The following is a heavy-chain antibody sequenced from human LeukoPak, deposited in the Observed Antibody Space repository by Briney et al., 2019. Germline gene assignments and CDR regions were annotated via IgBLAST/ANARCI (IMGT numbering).Heavy chain of an antibody. V-gene: IGHV4-39*01. CDR3: AXRGXPRXCSSTSCYPRSCWYFDL. CDR2: IYYSGT. D-gene: IGHD2-2*01. Sequence: PSETLSLTCTVSGGSMSSSSYYWGWIRQPPGKGLEWIGNIYYSGTYYNPSLKSRVTIFIDTSKNQFSLKLSSVTVADTAVYYCAXRGXPRXCSSTSCYPRSCWYFDLWGRGTLVTVSS. J-gene: IGHJ2*01. CDR1: GGSMSSSSYY.